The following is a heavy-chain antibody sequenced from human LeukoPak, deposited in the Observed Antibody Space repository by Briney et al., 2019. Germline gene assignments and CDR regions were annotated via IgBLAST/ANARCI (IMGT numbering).Heavy chain of an antibody. D-gene: IGHD1-26*01. CDR2: ISSSSSTI. CDR3: APIPGYSGSYEDY. CDR1: GFTFSSYS. J-gene: IGHJ4*02. V-gene: IGHV3-48*01. Sequence: GGSLRLSCAASGFTFSSYSMNWVRQAPGKGLEWVSYISSSSSTIYYADSVKGRFTISRDNAKNSLYLQMNSLRAEDTAVYYCAPIPGYSGSYEDYWGQGTLVTVSS.